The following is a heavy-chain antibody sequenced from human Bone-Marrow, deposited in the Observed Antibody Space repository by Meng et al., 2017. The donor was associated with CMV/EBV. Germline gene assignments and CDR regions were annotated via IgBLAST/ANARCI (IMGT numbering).Heavy chain of an antibody. J-gene: IGHJ6*02. D-gene: IGHD2/OR15-2a*01. V-gene: IGHV4-34*01. CDR3: ASRRGYYYYGMDV. Sequence: GSLRLSCAVYGGSFSGYYWSWIRQPPGKGLEWIGEINHSGSTNYNPSLKSRVTISVDTSKNQFSLKLSSVTAADTAVYYCASRRGYYYYGMDVWGHGTTVTVSS. CDR2: INHSGST. CDR1: GGSFSGYY.